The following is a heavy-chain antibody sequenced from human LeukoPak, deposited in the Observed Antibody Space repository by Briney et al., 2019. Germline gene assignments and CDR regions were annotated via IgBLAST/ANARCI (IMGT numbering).Heavy chain of an antibody. V-gene: IGHV3-64*01. J-gene: IGHJ6*03. CDR2: ISSNGGST. Sequence: GGSLRLSCAASGFTFSSYAMHWVRQAPGKGLEYVSAISSNGGSTYYANSVKGRFTISRDNSKNTLYLQMGSLRAEDMAVYYCARDRGYCSGGSCYLDAYYYYYMDVWGKGTTVTISS. CDR1: GFTFSSYA. CDR3: ARDRGYCSGGSCYLDAYYYYYMDV. D-gene: IGHD2-15*01.